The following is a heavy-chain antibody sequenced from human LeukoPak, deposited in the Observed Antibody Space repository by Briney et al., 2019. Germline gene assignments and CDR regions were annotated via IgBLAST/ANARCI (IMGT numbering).Heavy chain of an antibody. Sequence: SETLSLTCTVATGFISSYYWSWIRQPPGQGLEWVGYTYYSGTTNYNPSLKSRVTISVDTSKNQFSLKLSSVTAADTAVYYCARMYRDSKSGWFDPWGQGTLVTVSS. D-gene: IGHD1-26*01. J-gene: IGHJ5*02. CDR1: TGFISSYY. V-gene: IGHV4-59*01. CDR2: TYYSGTT. CDR3: ARMYRDSKSGWFDP.